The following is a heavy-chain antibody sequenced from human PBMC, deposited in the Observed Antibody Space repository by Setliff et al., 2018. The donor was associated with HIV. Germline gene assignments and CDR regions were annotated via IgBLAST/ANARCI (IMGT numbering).Heavy chain of an antibody. J-gene: IGHJ4*02. CDR3: ARSRHCGSDCYFDL. V-gene: IGHV4-4*07. Sequence: SETLSLTCTLSGASITTHWWSWIRQHAGKGLEWIGRFSSSGRTNYNSSLESRVTMSVDTSKNQFYLNLRSVTATDTAIYSCARSRHCGSDCYFDLSGQGTLVTVSS. CDR2: FSSSGRT. CDR1: GASITTHW. D-gene: IGHD2-21*02.